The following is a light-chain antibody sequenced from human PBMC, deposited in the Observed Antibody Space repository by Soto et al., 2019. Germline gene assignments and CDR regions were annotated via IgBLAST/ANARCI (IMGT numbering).Light chain of an antibody. J-gene: IGLJ1*01. V-gene: IGLV2-11*01. CDR3: CSYAGSPRYV. CDR1: SSDVGGYNY. Sequence: QSALTQPRSVSGSPGQSVTISCTGTSSDVGGYNYVSWYQQHPGKAPKVMIYDVSERPSGVPDRFSGSKSVNTASLTISGLQAEDEAEYYCCSYAGSPRYVFGTGNKLTVL. CDR2: DVS.